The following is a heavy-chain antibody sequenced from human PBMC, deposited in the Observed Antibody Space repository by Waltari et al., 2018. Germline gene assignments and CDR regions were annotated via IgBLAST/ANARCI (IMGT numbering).Heavy chain of an antibody. D-gene: IGHD2-21*01. J-gene: IGHJ6*02. V-gene: IGHV3-30*04. Sequence: QVQLVESGGGVVQPGRSLRLSCAASEFTFSTYAMHWGRQAPGKGVGWVAVISYNARKMYYLASVKVRFTISRDNSKKTLYLQMDSLRAEDTAVYYCSRDYCDRTYCHGMDVWGQGTTVTVSS. CDR2: ISYNARKM. CDR3: SRDYCDRTYCHGMDV. CDR1: EFTFSTYA.